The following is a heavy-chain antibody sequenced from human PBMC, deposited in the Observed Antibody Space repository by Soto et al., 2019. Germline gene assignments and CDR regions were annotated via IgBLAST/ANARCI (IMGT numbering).Heavy chain of an antibody. Sequence: SETLSLTCAVYGGSFSGYYWSWIRQPPGKGLEWIGEINHSGSTNYNPSLKSRVTISVDTSKNQFSLKLSSVTAADTAVYYCARGRPRDSSSSPSIEQLDYLGQGTLVTVSS. CDR2: INHSGST. V-gene: IGHV4-34*01. CDR3: ARGRPRDSSSSPSIEQLDY. J-gene: IGHJ4*02. D-gene: IGHD6-6*01. CDR1: GGSFSGYY.